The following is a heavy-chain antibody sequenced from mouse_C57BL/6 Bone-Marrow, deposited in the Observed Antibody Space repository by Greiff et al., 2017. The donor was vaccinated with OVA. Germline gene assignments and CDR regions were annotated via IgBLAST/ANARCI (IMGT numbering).Heavy chain of an antibody. Sequence: EVQGVESGGGLVQPGGSLKLSCAASGFTFSDYYMYWVRQTPEKRLEWVAYISNGGGSTYYPDTVKGRFTISRDNAKNTLYLQMSRLKSEDTAMYYCARERPYYYGSSLYYAMDYWGQGTSVTVSS. D-gene: IGHD1-1*01. CDR3: ARERPYYYGSSLYYAMDY. CDR1: GFTFSDYY. V-gene: IGHV5-12*01. CDR2: ISNGGGST. J-gene: IGHJ4*01.